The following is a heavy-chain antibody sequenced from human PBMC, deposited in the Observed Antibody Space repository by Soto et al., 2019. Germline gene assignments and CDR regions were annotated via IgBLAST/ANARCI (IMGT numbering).Heavy chain of an antibody. Sequence: QVQLVETGGGVVQPGGSLRLSCAASGFTFSTSVMHWVRQAPGKGLEWMAIISYGGVNKYYADSVKRRFTISRDISESTLYLQRNSLRTEDTAVYYCAREEFEDVRCHFDYWGQGTLVSVSS. J-gene: IGHJ4*02. CDR3: AREEFEDVRCHFDY. CDR2: ISYGGVNK. D-gene: IGHD3-10*02. V-gene: IGHV3-30-3*01. CDR1: GFTFSTSV.